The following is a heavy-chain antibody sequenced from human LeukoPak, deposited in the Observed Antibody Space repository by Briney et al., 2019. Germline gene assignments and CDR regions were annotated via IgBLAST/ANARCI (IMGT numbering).Heavy chain of an antibody. D-gene: IGHD6-19*01. CDR3: ARRYSGWYSDPIYYFDY. J-gene: IGHJ4*02. Sequence: ASVKVSCKASGYTFTSYDINWVRQATGQGLEWMGWMNPNSGNTGYAQKLQGRVTMTTDTSTSTAYMELRSLRSDDTAVYYCARRYSGWYSDPIYYFDYWGQGTLVTVSS. CDR2: MNPNSGNT. CDR1: GYTFTSYD. V-gene: IGHV1-8*01.